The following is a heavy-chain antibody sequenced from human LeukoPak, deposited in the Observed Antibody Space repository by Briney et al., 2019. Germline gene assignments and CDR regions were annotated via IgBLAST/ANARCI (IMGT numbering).Heavy chain of an antibody. Sequence: GGSLRLSCAASGFTFSSYAMSWVRQLPGKGLVWVSRIHRDGSSTNYADSVKGRFTISRDNAKNTLYLQVNSLRAEDTAIYYCARARPDGASYFDYWGQGILVTVSS. CDR3: ARARPDGASYFDY. J-gene: IGHJ4*02. V-gene: IGHV3-74*01. D-gene: IGHD3-10*01. CDR1: GFTFSSYA. CDR2: IHRDGSST.